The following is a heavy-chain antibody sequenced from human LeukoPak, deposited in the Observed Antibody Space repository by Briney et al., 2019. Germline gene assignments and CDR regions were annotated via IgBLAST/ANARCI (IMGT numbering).Heavy chain of an antibody. CDR1: GYTFTGYY. CDR2: ISPNSGGT. D-gene: IGHD3-10*01. V-gene: IGHV1-2*02. CDR3: ARVWEVYIPIGSWFDP. J-gene: IGHJ5*02. Sequence: ASVKVSCKASGYTFTGYYMHWVRQAPGQGLEWMGLISPNSGGTNYAQKFQGRVTMTRDTSISTAYMELSRLRSDDTAVYYCARVWEVYIPIGSWFDPWGQGTLVTVSS.